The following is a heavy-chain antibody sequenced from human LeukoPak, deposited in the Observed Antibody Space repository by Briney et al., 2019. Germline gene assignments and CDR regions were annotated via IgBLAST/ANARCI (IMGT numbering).Heavy chain of an antibody. CDR2: IRSDGSTT. CDR3: AKDARPDDSTHNYYFYYMDV. D-gene: IGHD3-16*01. CDR1: TFTFSIYG. V-gene: IGHV3-30*02. J-gene: IGHJ6*03. Sequence: GDSLTLSCAASTFTFSIYGVHWVRQAPGKGLEWVSFIRSDGSTTYYADSVMGRFTISRDNPKNTVFLQMSSLRPEDTAVYYCAKDARPDDSTHNYYFYYMDVWGKGTTVTVSS.